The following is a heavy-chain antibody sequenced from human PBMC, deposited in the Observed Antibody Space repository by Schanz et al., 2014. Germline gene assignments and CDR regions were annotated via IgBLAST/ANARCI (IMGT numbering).Heavy chain of an antibody. CDR2: ISGTGTKT. CDR3: AKDIGGAVAAPGYDY. V-gene: IGHV3-23*04. J-gene: IGHJ4*02. Sequence: VQLVESGGGLVKPGGSLRLSCAASGFTFSTYAMTWVRQAPGKGLEWVSGISGTGTKTYYADSVKSRFTISRDNSKNTVFLQMSSLRADDTALYYCAKDIGGAVAAPGYDYWGQGALVTVSS. CDR1: GFTFSTYA. D-gene: IGHD2-15*01.